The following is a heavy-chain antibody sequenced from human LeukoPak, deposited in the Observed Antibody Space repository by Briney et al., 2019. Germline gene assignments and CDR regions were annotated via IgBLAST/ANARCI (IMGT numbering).Heavy chain of an antibody. Sequence: ASVKVSCKASGATFSSYAISWVRQAPGQGLEWMGRIIPIFGTANYAQKFPGRVTITTDASTSTAYMELSSLRSEDTAVYYCARGYCSGGSCYYPFDYWGQGTLVTVSS. CDR2: IIPIFGTA. V-gene: IGHV1-69*05. J-gene: IGHJ4*02. CDR1: GATFSSYA. CDR3: ARGYCSGGSCYYPFDY. D-gene: IGHD2-15*01.